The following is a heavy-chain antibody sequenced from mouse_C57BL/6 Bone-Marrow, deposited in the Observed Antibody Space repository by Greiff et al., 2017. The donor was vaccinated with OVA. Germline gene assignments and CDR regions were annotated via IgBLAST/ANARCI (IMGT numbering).Heavy chain of an antibody. Sequence: QVQLQQPGAELVRPGASVKLSCKASGYTFTSYGISWVKQRTGQGLEWIGEIYPRSGNTYYNEKFKGKATLTADKSSRTAYMVLRSLTSEYSAVYFSARDGPLLLRYWYFDFWGTGTTVTVSS. CDR2: IYPRSGNT. J-gene: IGHJ1*03. CDR3: ARDGPLLLRYWYFDF. CDR1: GYTFTSYG. V-gene: IGHV1-81*01. D-gene: IGHD1-1*01.